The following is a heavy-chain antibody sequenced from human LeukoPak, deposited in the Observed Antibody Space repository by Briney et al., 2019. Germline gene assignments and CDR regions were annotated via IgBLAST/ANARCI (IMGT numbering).Heavy chain of an antibody. V-gene: IGHV3-23*01. J-gene: IGHJ4*02. Sequence: PGGTLRLSCAASGFTFSSYAMSWVRHAPRKGLEWVSSISGSGGNTYYADSVKGRFTISRDNSKNTLYMEMNSLRAEDTAVYYCAKLVTHFDYWGQGTLVTVSS. CDR3: AKLVTHFDY. CDR2: ISGSGGNT. CDR1: GFTFSSYA. D-gene: IGHD4-23*01.